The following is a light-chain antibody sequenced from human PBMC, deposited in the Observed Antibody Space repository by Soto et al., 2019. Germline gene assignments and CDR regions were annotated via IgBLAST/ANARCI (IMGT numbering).Light chain of an antibody. Sequence: DIQMTQSPSTLSASVGDRVTITCRASQSISVFLAWYQQKPGRAPKLLIHTASTLGSGVPSRFSGSGSETEFTLNISSLQPDDFATYYCQQYKYYSTFGQGTKLEIK. CDR3: QQYKYYST. CDR2: TAS. V-gene: IGKV1-5*03. CDR1: QSISVF. J-gene: IGKJ2*01.